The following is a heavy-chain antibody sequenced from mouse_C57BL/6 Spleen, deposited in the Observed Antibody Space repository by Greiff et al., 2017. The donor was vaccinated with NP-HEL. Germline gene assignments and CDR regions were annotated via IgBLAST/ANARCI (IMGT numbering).Heavy chain of an antibody. J-gene: IGHJ4*01. CDR3: ARVPDYYGSSYVAMDY. Sequence: QVQLQQSGPELVKPGASVKISCKASGYSFTSYYIHWVKQRPGQGLEWIGWIYPGSGNTKYNEKFKGKATLTADTSSSTAYMQLSSLTSEDSAVYYCARVPDYYGSSYVAMDYWGQGTSVTVSS. V-gene: IGHV1-66*01. D-gene: IGHD1-1*01. CDR1: GYSFTSYY. CDR2: IYPGSGNT.